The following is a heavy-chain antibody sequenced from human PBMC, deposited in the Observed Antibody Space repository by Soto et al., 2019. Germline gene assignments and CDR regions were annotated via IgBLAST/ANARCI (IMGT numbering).Heavy chain of an antibody. J-gene: IGHJ4*02. CDR3: AKGTGDRPAHYFDY. CDR1: GFTFSSYG. CDR2: IWYDGSNK. V-gene: IGHV3-30*02. D-gene: IGHD7-27*01. Sequence: GGSLRLSCAASGFTFSSYGMHWVRQAXCKGLEWVAVIWYDGSNKYYADSVKGRFTISRDNSKNTLYLQMNSLRAEDTAVYYCAKGTGDRPAHYFDYWGQGTLVTVSS.